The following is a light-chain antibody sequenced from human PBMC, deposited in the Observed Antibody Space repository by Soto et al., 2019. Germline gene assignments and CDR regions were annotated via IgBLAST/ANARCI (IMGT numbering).Light chain of an antibody. CDR3: SSYTSSRTYVV. V-gene: IGLV2-14*01. Sequence: QSALTQPASVSGSPGQSITISCTGTSSDVGGYNYVSWYQQHPGKAPKFMIYEVSNRPSGVSNRFSGSKSGNTASLTISGLQAGDEADYYCSSYTSSRTYVVFGGGTKLTVL. CDR1: SSDVGGYNY. CDR2: EVS. J-gene: IGLJ2*01.